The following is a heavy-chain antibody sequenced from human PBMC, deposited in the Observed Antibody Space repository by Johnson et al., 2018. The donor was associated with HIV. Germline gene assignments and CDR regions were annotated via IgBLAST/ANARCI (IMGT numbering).Heavy chain of an antibody. CDR3: AREATYWYDSSGSPYAFDI. V-gene: IGHV3-20*04. D-gene: IGHD3-22*01. Sequence: VLLVESGGRVVRPGGSLRLSCAASGFTFDDFGMSWVRQAPGKGLEWVSGLNWNGGTTFYADAVKGRFTISRDSAKNSLYMQMNSLRAEDTAVYYCAREATYWYDSSGSPYAFDIWGQGTMVTVSS. CDR1: GFTFDDFG. CDR2: LNWNGGTT. J-gene: IGHJ3*02.